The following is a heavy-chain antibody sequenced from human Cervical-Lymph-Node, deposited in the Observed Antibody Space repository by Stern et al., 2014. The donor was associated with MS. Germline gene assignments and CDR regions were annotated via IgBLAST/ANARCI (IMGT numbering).Heavy chain of an antibody. Sequence: QLLQPGPEVKKPGTSVKVSCKASGFTFTSSAVPWVRQARGQRLELVGWIVVGSGNTNYAQTFQERVTITRDMSTSTAYMELSSLRSEDTAVYYCAADLNYYGSGSYSYWGQGTLVTVSS. CDR3: AADLNYYGSGSYSY. V-gene: IGHV1-58*01. CDR2: IVVGSGNT. CDR1: GFTFTSSA. D-gene: IGHD3-10*01. J-gene: IGHJ4*02.